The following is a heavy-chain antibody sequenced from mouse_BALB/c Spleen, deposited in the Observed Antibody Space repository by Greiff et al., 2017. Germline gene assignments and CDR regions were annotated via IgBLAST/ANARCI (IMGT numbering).Heavy chain of an antibody. CDR3: ARGRDDYPFAY. D-gene: IGHD2-4*01. V-gene: IGHV2-9*02. J-gene: IGHJ3*01. CDR2: IWAGGST. CDR1: GFSLTSYG. Sequence: VKLMESGPGLVAPSQSLSITCTVSGFSLTSYGVHWVRQPPGKGLEWLGVIWAGGSTNYNSAFMSRLSISKDNSKSQVFLKMNSLQTDDTAMYYCARGRDDYPFAYWGQGTLVTVSA.